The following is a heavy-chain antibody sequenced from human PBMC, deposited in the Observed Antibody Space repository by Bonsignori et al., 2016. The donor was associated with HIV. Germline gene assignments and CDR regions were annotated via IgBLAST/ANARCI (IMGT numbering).Heavy chain of an antibody. Sequence: SQTLSLTCAVYGGSFSGHYWSWIRQSPGRGLEWIGEINQSGTTNYNPSLTSRVTISIDTSKNQFHLNLTSVTAADTAVFYCARAISVVRGTSPFDSWGQGTPVTVSS. D-gene: IGHD3-10*01. CDR2: INQSGTT. CDR1: GGSFSGHY. CDR3: ARAISVVRGTSPFDS. V-gene: IGHV4-34*01. J-gene: IGHJ4*02.